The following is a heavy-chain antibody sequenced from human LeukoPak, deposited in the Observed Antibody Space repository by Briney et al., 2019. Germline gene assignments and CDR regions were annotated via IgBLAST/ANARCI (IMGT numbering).Heavy chain of an antibody. D-gene: IGHD6-19*01. J-gene: IGHJ4*02. V-gene: IGHV3-48*04. CDR3: AGMAGTYQPMVY. CDR2: ISSSSGTI. Sequence: PGGSLRLSCAASGFTFSTYNMNWVRQAPGKGLEWISYISSSSGTIYYGDSVKGRFTISRDNAENSLYLQMNSLRAEDTAVYYCAGMAGTYQPMVYWGQGTVVTVS. CDR1: GFTFSTYN.